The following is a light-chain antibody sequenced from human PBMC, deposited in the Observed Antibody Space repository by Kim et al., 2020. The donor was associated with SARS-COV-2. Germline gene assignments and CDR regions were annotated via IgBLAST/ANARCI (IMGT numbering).Light chain of an antibody. CDR2: DVS. CDR3: SSYTSSNTYV. J-gene: IGLJ1*01. CDR1: SSDVGGYNY. Sequence: GQSIPLSCTGTSSDVGGYNYVSWYQQHPGKAPKLMIYDVSKRPSGVSNRFSGSKSGNTASLTISGLQAEDEADYYCSSYTSSNTYVFGTGTKVTVL. V-gene: IGLV2-14*04.